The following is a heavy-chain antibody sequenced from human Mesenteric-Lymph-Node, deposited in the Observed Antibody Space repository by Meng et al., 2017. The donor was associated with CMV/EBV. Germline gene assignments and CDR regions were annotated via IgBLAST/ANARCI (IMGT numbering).Heavy chain of an antibody. V-gene: IGHV1-18*01. D-gene: IGHD3-3*01. J-gene: IGHJ6*02. CDR1: GNSLTSYG. CDR3: ARNHQYYDFWSGYQPTYDYYGMDV. Sequence: ASVKVSCKASGNSLTSYGISWVRQAPGQGLEWMGWISAYNGNTNYAQKLQGRVTMTTDTSTSTAYMELRSLRSDDTAVYYCARNHQYYDFWSGYQPTYDYYGMDVWGQGTTVTVSS. CDR2: ISAYNGNT.